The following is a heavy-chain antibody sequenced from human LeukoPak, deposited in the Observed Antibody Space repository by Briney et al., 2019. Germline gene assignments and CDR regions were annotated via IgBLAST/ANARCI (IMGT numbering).Heavy chain of an antibody. CDR1: GFTFDYYT. CDR3: AKTRRDGYNYYYYYYMDV. CDR2: IRWDCGST. D-gene: IGHD5-24*01. Sequence: GSLKLSCSASGFTFDYYTNPWVRQGPGKGLEWVPLIRWDCGSTYYADSVKGRFTISRDNSKNSLYLQMNSLRTEDTALYYCAKTRRDGYNYYYYYYMDVWGKGTTVTVSS. V-gene: IGHV3-43*01. J-gene: IGHJ6*03.